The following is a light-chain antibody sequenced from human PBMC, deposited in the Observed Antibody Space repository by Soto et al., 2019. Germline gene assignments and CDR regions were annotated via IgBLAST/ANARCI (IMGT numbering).Light chain of an antibody. Sequence: AVQLTQSPSSLSASVGDRVTISCRASQGIGSALAWYQQNPGKAPKVLIYDASSLESGVPSRFSGSGSGTDFTLTISSLQPEDFASYYCQQFNSFPLTLGGGTKVEIK. CDR1: QGIGSA. CDR3: QQFNSFPLT. J-gene: IGKJ4*01. CDR2: DAS. V-gene: IGKV1-13*02.